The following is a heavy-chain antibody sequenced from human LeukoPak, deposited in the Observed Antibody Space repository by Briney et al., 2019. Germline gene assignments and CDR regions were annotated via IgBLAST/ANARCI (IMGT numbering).Heavy chain of an antibody. CDR1: GFTFSSYG. J-gene: IGHJ4*02. Sequence: PGGSLRLSCAASGFTFSSYGMHWVRQAPGKGLEWVAVIWYDGSNKYYADSVKGRFTISRDNSKNTLYLQMNSLRAGDTAVYYCAKDHSNGSGNYWGQGTLVTVSS. D-gene: IGHD3-10*01. V-gene: IGHV3-33*06. CDR2: IWYDGSNK. CDR3: AKDHSNGSGNY.